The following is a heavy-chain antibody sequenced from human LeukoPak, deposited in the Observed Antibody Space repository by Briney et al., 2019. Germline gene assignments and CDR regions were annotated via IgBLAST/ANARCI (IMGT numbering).Heavy chain of an antibody. V-gene: IGHV3-23*01. D-gene: IGHD2-2*01. J-gene: IGHJ4*02. CDR2: ISGSGGST. Sequence: WGSLRLSCAASGFTVSSNYMSWVRQAPGKGLEWVSAISGSGGSTYYADSVKGRFTISRDNSKNTLYLQMNSLRAEDTAVYYCAATPAAMFYWGQGTLVTVSS. CDR1: GFTVSSNY. CDR3: AATPAAMFY.